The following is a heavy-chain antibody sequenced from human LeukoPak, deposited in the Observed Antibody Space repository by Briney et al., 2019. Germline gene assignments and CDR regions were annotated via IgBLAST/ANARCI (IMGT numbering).Heavy chain of an antibody. CDR3: AKDRLISAFTPIDY. Sequence: GGSLRLSCAASGFTFSSYGMHWVRQAPGKGLEWVAVISYDGSNKYYADSVKGRFTISRDNFKNTLYLQMNSLRAEDTAVYYCAKDRLISAFTPIDYWGQGTLVTVSS. D-gene: IGHD3-3*02. CDR1: GFTFSSYG. J-gene: IGHJ4*02. CDR2: ISYDGSNK. V-gene: IGHV3-30*18.